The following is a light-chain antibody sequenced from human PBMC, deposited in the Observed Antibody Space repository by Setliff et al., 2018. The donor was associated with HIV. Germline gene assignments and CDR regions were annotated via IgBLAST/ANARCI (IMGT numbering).Light chain of an antibody. Sequence: QSALTQPASVSGSPGQSITISCTGTSSDVGGYDSVSWYQHHPGKAPNLIIYEVSDRPSGVSNRFSGSKSGITASLTISGLQAEDEADYYFSSYANSNTVLFGGGTKVTVL. V-gene: IGLV2-14*01. CDR2: EVS. CDR1: SSDVGGYDS. CDR3: SSYANSNTVL. J-gene: IGLJ2*01.